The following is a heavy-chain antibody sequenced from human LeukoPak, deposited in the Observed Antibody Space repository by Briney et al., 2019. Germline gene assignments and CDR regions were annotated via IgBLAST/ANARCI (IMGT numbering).Heavy chain of an antibody. Sequence: GGSLRLSCAPSGFTFSDYYMSWIRQAPGKGLEWVSYISSSGSTIYYADSVKGRFTISRDNAKNSLYLQMNSLRAEDTAVYYCARAPLNAHRHPFDPRGQGTLVTVSS. CDR1: GFTFSDYY. J-gene: IGHJ5*02. CDR2: ISSSGSTI. V-gene: IGHV3-11*01. CDR3: ARAPLNAHRHPFDP.